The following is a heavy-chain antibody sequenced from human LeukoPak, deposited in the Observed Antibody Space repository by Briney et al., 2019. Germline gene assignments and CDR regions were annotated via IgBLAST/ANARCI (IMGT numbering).Heavy chain of an antibody. CDR2: IKSKTDGGTT. Sequence: PGGSLRLSCAASRFTFSNAWMSWVRQAPGKGLEWVGRIKSKTDGGTTDYAAPVKGRFTISRDDSKNTLYLQMNSLKTEDTAVYYCTTDIAVTPTDYWGQGTLVTVSS. J-gene: IGHJ4*02. CDR3: TTDIAVTPTDY. V-gene: IGHV3-15*01. CDR1: RFTFSNAW. D-gene: IGHD4-11*01.